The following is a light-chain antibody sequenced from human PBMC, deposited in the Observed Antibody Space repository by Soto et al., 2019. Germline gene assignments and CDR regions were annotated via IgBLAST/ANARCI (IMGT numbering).Light chain of an antibody. J-gene: IGKJ2*01. CDR2: DAS. CDR3: QQYNTSAYT. V-gene: IGKV1-5*01. Sequence: DIQMTQSPSALSASVGDRVTITCRASQSISSWLAWYQQKPGKALKLLIYDASSLGSSVPSRFSGSGSGTEFTLTISGLRPDDFATYYCQQYNTSAYTFGQGTKLEIK. CDR1: QSISSW.